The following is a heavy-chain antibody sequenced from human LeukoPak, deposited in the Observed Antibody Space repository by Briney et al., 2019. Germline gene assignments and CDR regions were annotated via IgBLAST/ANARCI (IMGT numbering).Heavy chain of an antibody. CDR1: GGSFSGYY. Sequence: SETLSLTCAVYGGSFSGYYWSWTRQPPGKGLEWIGEINHSGSTNYNPSLKSRVTISVDTSKNQFSLKLSSVTAADTAVYYCARATYYDYVWGSYRYAQYFDYWGQGTLVTVSS. CDR3: ARATYYDYVWGSYRYAQYFDY. CDR2: INHSGST. V-gene: IGHV4-34*01. J-gene: IGHJ4*02. D-gene: IGHD3-16*02.